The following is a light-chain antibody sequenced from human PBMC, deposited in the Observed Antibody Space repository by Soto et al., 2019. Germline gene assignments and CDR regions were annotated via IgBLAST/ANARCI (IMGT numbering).Light chain of an antibody. Sequence: DIQMTQSPSSLSASVVDRVTITCRASQSVTNYLNWYQQKPGKAPILLIYSASTLQSGVPSRFSGSGSGTDFTLTISTLQPEDFATYFCQQSYDTRMYTFGQGTKLEI. V-gene: IGKV1-39*01. J-gene: IGKJ2*01. CDR1: QSVTNY. CDR2: SAS. CDR3: QQSYDTRMYT.